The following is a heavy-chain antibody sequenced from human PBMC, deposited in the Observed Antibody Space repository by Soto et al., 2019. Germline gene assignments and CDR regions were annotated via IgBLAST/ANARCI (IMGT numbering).Heavy chain of an antibody. D-gene: IGHD3-10*01. Sequence: PSETLSLTCTVSGGSISSSSYYWGWIRQPPGKGLEWIGSIYYSGSTYYNPSLKSRVTISVDTSKNQFSLKLSSVTAADTAVYYCARHATYGSGSYLDYWGQGTLVTVSS. CDR3: ARHATYGSGSYLDY. CDR2: IYYSGST. V-gene: IGHV4-39*01. CDR1: GGSISSSSYY. J-gene: IGHJ4*02.